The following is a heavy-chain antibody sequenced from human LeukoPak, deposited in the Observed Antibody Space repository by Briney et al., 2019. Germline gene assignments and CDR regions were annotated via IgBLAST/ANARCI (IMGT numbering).Heavy chain of an antibody. CDR3: AREGSGWSYYYYGMDA. CDR2: INPSGGST. CDR1: GYTFTSYY. Sequence: ASVKVSCKASGYTFTSYYMHWVRQAPGQGLEWMGIINPSGGSTSYAQKFQGRVTMTRDTSTSTVYMELSSLRSEDTAVYYCAREGSGWSYYYYGMDAWGQGTTVTVSS. D-gene: IGHD6-19*01. J-gene: IGHJ6*02. V-gene: IGHV1-46*01.